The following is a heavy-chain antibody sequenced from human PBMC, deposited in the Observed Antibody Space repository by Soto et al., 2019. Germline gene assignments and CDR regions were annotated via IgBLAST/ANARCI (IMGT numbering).Heavy chain of an antibody. CDR1: GYTFTSYG. CDR3: ARGLHIDFGVVIREEYYYYMDV. V-gene: IGHV1-18*01. Sequence: QVQLVQSGAEVKKPGASVKVSCKASGYTFTSYGISWVRQAPGQGLEWMGWISADNGNTNYAQKLQGRVTMTTDTSTSTVYMELRSLRSDDTAVYHCARGLHIDFGVVIREEYYYYMDVWGKGTTITVSS. J-gene: IGHJ6*03. D-gene: IGHD3-3*01. CDR2: ISADNGNT.